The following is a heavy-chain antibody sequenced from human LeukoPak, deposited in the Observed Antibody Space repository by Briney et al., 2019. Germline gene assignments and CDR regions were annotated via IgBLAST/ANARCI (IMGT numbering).Heavy chain of an antibody. D-gene: IGHD4-17*01. CDR3: ARAPMTTVTMEDRYWFDP. CDR1: GGTFSSYA. Sequence: ASVKVSCKASGGTFSSYAISWVRQAPGQGLEWMGGIIPIFGTANYAQKFQGRVTITADESTSTAYMELSSLRSEDTAVYYCARAPMTTVTMEDRYWFDPWGQGTLVTVSS. CDR2: IIPIFGTA. V-gene: IGHV1-69*13. J-gene: IGHJ5*02.